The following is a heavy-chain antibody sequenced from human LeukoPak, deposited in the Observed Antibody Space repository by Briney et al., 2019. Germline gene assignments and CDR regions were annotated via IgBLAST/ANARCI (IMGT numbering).Heavy chain of an antibody. D-gene: IGHD6-19*01. Sequence: GGSLRHSYAASGFTFSSYWMHWVRQAPGKGLVWVSRITSDGSSTSYADSVKGRFTISRDNAKNTLYLQMNSLRAEDTAVYYCVRDPSIAVAGTLNWFDPWGQGTLVTVSS. J-gene: IGHJ5*02. V-gene: IGHV3-74*01. CDR2: ITSDGSST. CDR1: GFTFSSYW. CDR3: VRDPSIAVAGTLNWFDP.